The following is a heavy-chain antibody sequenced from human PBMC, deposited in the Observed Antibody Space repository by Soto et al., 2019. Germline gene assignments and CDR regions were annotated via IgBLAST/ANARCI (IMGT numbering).Heavy chain of an antibody. CDR2: ISYDGSNK. CDR1: GFTFSSHG. CDR3: ARDISGSYSIDY. Sequence: GGSLRLSCAASGFTFSSHGMHWVRQAPGKGLEWVAVISYDGSNKNDADSVKGRFTISRDNSKNTLYLQMDSLRAEDTAVYYCARDISGSYSIDYWGQGTLVTVSS. V-gene: IGHV3-30-3*01. D-gene: IGHD1-26*01. J-gene: IGHJ4*02.